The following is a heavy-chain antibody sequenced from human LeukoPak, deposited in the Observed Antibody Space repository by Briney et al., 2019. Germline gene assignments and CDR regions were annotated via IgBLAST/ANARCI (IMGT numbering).Heavy chain of an antibody. D-gene: IGHD5-18*01. CDR2: ISSSSSYI. CDR1: GFTFSSYS. V-gene: IGHV3-21*01. CDR3: ARQAVRNGYRVYYDAFDI. J-gene: IGHJ3*02. Sequence: KPGGSLRLSCAASGFTFSSYSMNWVRQAPGKGLEWVSSISSSSSYIYYADSVKGRFTISRDNAKNSLYLQMNSLRAEDTAVYYCARQAVRNGYRVYYDAFDIWGQGTMVTVSS.